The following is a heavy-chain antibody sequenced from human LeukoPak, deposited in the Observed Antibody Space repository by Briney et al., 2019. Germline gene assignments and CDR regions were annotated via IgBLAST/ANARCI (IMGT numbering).Heavy chain of an antibody. CDR1: GFTFDDYG. V-gene: IGHV3-20*04. J-gene: IGHJ4*02. CDR3: AKDRRQESGSFSGFDY. D-gene: IGHD3-10*01. Sequence: GGSLRLSCAASGFTFDDYGMSWVRQAPGKGLEWVSGINWNGGSTGYADSVKGRFTISRDNAKNTLYLQMNSLRAEDTAVYYCAKDRRQESGSFSGFDYWGQGTLVTVSS. CDR2: INWNGGST.